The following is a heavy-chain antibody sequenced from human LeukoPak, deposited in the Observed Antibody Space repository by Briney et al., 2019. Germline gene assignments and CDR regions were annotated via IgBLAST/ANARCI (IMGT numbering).Heavy chain of an antibody. CDR3: ARQRTVVTPEFFDY. J-gene: IGHJ4*02. CDR2: INHSGST. Sequence: PSETLSLTCAVYGGSFSGYYWSWIRQPPGKGLEWIGEINHSGSTNYNPSLKSRITISVDTSKNHFSLKLNSVTAADTAIYYCARQRTVVTPEFFDYWGQGTLVIVSS. V-gene: IGHV4-34*01. CDR1: GGSFSGYY. D-gene: IGHD4-23*01.